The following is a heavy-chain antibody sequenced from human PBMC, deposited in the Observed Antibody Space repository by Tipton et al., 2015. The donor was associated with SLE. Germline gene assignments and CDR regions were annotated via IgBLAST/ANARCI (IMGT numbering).Heavy chain of an antibody. Sequence: TLSLTCAVYGGSFSGYYWSWIRQPPGKGLEWIGEINHSGSTNYNPSLKSRVTISVDKSKNQFSLKLSSVTAADTAVYYCAREDSIAAAGTRYFDLWGRGTLVTVSS. CDR3: AREDSIAAAGTRYFDL. CDR1: GGSFSGYY. CDR2: INHSGST. J-gene: IGHJ2*01. V-gene: IGHV4-34*01. D-gene: IGHD6-13*01.